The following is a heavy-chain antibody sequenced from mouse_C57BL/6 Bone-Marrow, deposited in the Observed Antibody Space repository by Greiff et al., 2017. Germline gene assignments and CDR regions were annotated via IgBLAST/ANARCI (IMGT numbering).Heavy chain of an antibody. V-gene: IGHV5-6*01. CDR3: ARQGNYAMDY. CDR1: GFTFSSYG. J-gene: IGHJ4*01. Sequence: EVQGVESGGDLVKPGGSLKLSCAASGFTFSSYGMSWVRQTPDKRLEWVATISSGGSYTYYPDSVKGRFTISRDNAKNTLYLQMSSLKSEDTAMYDGARQGNYAMDYWGQGTSVTVSS. CDR2: ISSGGSYT.